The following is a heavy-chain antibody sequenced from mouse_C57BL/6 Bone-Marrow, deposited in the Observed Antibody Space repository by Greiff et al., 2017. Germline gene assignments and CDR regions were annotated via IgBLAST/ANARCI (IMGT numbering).Heavy chain of an antibody. CDR1: GFTFSDYY. J-gene: IGHJ4*01. V-gene: IGHV5-12*01. Sequence: EVQLVESGGGLVQPGGSLKLSCAASGFTFSDYYMYWVRQTPEKRLEWVAYISNGGGSTYYPDTVKGRFTISRDNAKNTLYLQMSRLKSEDTAMYYCARHKRLPYPYYAMDYWGQGTSVTVSS. CDR2: ISNGGGST. CDR3: ARHKRLPYPYYAMDY. D-gene: IGHD2-4*01.